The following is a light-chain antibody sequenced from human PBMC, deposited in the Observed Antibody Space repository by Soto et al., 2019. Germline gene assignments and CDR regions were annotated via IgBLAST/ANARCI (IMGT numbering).Light chain of an antibody. CDR2: GVK. J-gene: IGLJ1*01. CDR1: GRDIGAYDY. Sequence: QSALTQPASVSGSPGQSITISCTGSGRDIGAYDYVSWYQQHPGKAPKLIIYGVKNRPLGVSNSFSASKSAFTASLTISGLQTEDEADYYCSSYTTSYFYVFGPGTKVTVL. V-gene: IGLV2-14*01. CDR3: SSYTTSYFYV.